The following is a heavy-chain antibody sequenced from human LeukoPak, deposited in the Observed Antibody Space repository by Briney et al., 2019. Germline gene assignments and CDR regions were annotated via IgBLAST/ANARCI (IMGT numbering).Heavy chain of an antibody. Sequence: GGSLRLSCAASGFTFSSYWMSWVRQAPGKGLEWVANIKQDGSEKYYVDSVKGRFTISRDNAKNSLYLQMNSLRAEDTAVYYCARGTYYDFWGGYYFDYWGQGTLVTVSS. D-gene: IGHD3-3*01. CDR3: ARGTYYDFWGGYYFDY. V-gene: IGHV3-7*04. CDR1: GFTFSSYW. CDR2: IKQDGSEK. J-gene: IGHJ4*02.